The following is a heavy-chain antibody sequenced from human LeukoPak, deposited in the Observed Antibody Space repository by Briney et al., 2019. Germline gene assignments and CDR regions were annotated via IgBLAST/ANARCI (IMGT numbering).Heavy chain of an antibody. CDR1: GLTFKNYG. V-gene: IGHV3-30*18. D-gene: IGHD3-10*01. CDR2: ISYDGGNT. J-gene: IGHJ6*02. Sequence: GTSLRLSCAASGLTFKNYGMHWVRQAPGKGLEWVALISYDGGNTQYADSVKGRFTISRDNSKNTLSLQMNSLRGEDTAVYYCAKDESRAALLRGGNYYYYSGLGVWGQGTTVTVSS. CDR3: AKDESRAALLRGGNYYYYSGLGV.